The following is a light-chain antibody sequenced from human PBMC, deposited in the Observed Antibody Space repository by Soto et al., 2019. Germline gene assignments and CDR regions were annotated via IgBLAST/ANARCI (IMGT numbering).Light chain of an antibody. J-gene: IGLJ2*01. V-gene: IGLV1-47*01. CDR2: ANN. CDR1: SSNIGRNF. Sequence: QSVLTQTPSASGTPGQRVTMSCSGSSSNIGRNFAIWYQQVPGTAPKLLIYANNQRPSGVPDRFSGSKSGTSASLAISGLRSDDEADYYCAAWDDSLNGVIFGGGTKVTVL. CDR3: AAWDDSLNGVI.